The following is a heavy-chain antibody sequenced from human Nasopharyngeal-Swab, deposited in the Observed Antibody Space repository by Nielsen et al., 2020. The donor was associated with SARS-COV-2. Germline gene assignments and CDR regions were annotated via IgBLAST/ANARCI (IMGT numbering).Heavy chain of an antibody. V-gene: IGHV3-23*01. CDR2: ITPSGDST. CDR1: GFTFSSYA. J-gene: IGHJ5*02. CDR3: VKDSTWFDP. Sequence: GESLKISCAASGFTFSSYAMSWVRQAPGKGLEWVSAITPSGDSTYYADSVKGRFTISRDNSKNTLYLQMNSLRAEDTAVYYCVKDSTWFDPWSQGTLVTVSS.